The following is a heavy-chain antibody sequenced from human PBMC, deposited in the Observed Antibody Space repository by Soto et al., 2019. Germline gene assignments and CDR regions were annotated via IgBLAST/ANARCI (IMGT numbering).Heavy chain of an antibody. Sequence: ASVKVSCKASGYTFTSYAMHWVRQAPGQRLEWMGWINAGNGNTKYSQKFQGWVTMTRDTSISTAYMELSRLRSDDTAVYYCARGPFTMVRGVRSYYFDYWGQGTLVTVSS. V-gene: IGHV1-3*01. CDR1: GYTFTSYA. D-gene: IGHD3-10*01. CDR2: INAGNGNT. CDR3: ARGPFTMVRGVRSYYFDY. J-gene: IGHJ4*02.